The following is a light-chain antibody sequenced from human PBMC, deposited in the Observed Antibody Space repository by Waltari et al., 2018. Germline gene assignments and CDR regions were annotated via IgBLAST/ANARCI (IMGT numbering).Light chain of an antibody. CDR2: HDS. CDR3: QAWDSGAYPVV. J-gene: IGLJ2*01. V-gene: IGLV3-1*01. Sequence: SYELTQPPSVSVSPGQTASITCSGDKLGDKYTSWYQQKPGQSPVLVIDHDSKRPSGIPERFSGSNSGNAATLTIRGTQAMDEADYYCQAWDSGAYPVVFGGGTKLTVL. CDR1: KLGDKY.